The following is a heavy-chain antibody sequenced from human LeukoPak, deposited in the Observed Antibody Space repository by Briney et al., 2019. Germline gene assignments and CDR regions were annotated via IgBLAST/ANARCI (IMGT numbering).Heavy chain of an antibody. J-gene: IGHJ4*02. V-gene: IGHV3-21*01. CDR1: GFTFSSYS. Sequence: GGSLRLSCAASGFTFSSYSMNWVRQAPGKGLEWVSSISSSSSYIYYADSVKGRFTISRDNAKNSLYLQMNSLRAEDTAVYYCAIGGYYYDSSGYYYTLNYWGQGTLVTVSS. CDR3: AIGGYYYDSSGYYYTLNY. D-gene: IGHD3-22*01. CDR2: ISSSSSYI.